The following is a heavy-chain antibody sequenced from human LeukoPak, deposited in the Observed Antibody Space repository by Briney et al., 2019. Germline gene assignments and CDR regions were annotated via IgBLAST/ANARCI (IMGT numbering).Heavy chain of an antibody. CDR3: ARAGHVITMIVVLDAFDI. CDR1: GFTFSSYE. Sequence: PGGSLRLSCAASGFTFSSYEMNWVRQAPGKGLEWLSYISSSGSSTYYADSLKGRFNISRDNAKSSLYMQMNTLRAEDTAVYYCARAGHVITMIVVLDAFDIWGQGTMVTVSS. J-gene: IGHJ3*02. D-gene: IGHD3-22*01. V-gene: IGHV3-48*03. CDR2: ISSSGSST.